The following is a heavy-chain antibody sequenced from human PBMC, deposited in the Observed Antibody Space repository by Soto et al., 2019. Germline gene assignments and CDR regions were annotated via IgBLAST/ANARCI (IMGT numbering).Heavy chain of an antibody. J-gene: IGHJ6*02. D-gene: IGHD2-21*02. CDR2: IHYSGSV. CDR1: GGSISSEYYH. Sequence: QVQLQESGPGLVRPSQTLSLTCTVSGGSISSEYYHWTWIRQAPGKGLEWIGYIHYSGSVHYNPSLQSRLTMSVDTSKNLFSLKLSSVTAADTAVYFSAREDDGGDRDYYGLDVWGQGTTVTVSS. V-gene: IGHV4-30-4*01. CDR3: AREDDGGDRDYYGLDV.